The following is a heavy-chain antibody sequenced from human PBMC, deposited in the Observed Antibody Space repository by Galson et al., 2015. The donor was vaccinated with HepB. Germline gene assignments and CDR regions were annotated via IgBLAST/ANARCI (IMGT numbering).Heavy chain of an antibody. J-gene: IGHJ3*02. Sequence: SLRLSCAASRFTFTNAWMSWVRQSPGKGLEWVGRMKSKADGGTTDYAAPVKGRFTISRDDSNNMLYLQMNSLKTEDTAVYYCSTPYTTVDAFDIWGQGTMVTVSS. D-gene: IGHD4-11*01. V-gene: IGHV3-15*01. CDR2: MKSKADGGTT. CDR3: STPYTTVDAFDI. CDR1: RFTFTNAW.